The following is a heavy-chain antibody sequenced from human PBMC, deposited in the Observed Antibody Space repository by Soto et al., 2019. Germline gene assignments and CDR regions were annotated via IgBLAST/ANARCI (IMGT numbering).Heavy chain of an antibody. Sequence: PSETLSLTCTVSGGSISSYYWGWIRQPPGKGLEWIGYIYYSGSTNYNPSLKSRVTISVDTSKNQFSLKLSSVTAADTAVYYCARVSVYSSSSYANNWFDPWGQGILVTVSS. CDR3: ARVSVYSSSSYANNWFDP. D-gene: IGHD6-6*01. J-gene: IGHJ5*02. V-gene: IGHV4-59*01. CDR1: GGSISSYY. CDR2: IYYSGST.